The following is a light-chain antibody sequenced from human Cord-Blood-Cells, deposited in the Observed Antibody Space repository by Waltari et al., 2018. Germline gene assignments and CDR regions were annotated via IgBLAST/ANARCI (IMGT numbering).Light chain of an antibody. J-gene: IGKJ3*01. CDR3: QQYGSSRFT. Sequence: IVLTQSPGTLSLSPGERATLSCRASQSVSSSYVAWYQQKPGQAPRLLIYGASSRATGIPDRCSGSGAGTDFTLAISRLEPEDFAVYYCQQYGSSRFTFGPVIKVDIK. V-gene: IGKV3-20*01. CDR2: GAS. CDR1: QSVSSSY.